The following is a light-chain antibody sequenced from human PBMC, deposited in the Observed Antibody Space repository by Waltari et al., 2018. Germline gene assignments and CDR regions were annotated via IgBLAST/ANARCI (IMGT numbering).Light chain of an antibody. CDR2: EAS. V-gene: IGKV1-5*03. CDR1: QSVSVW. CDR3: QQYNSLSS. J-gene: IGKJ1*01. Sequence: DVQMTQSPSTLSASVGDRVTITCRASQSVSVWLAWYQQKPGKAPKLLIYEASSLASGVPSRFSGSGSGTEFTLTISGLPPDDFATYYCQQYNSLSSFGQGTKVEIK.